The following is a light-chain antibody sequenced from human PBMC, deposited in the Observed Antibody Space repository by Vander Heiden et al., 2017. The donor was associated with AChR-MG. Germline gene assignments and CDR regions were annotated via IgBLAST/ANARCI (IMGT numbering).Light chain of an antibody. CDR1: SSGVGGYNY. J-gene: IGLJ2*01. V-gene: IGLV2-8*01. CDR2: EVS. CDR3: SSYAGSNKVV. Sequence: QSALPQPPSASGSPGQSVTISCTGTSSGVGGYNYVSWYQQHPGKAPTLMIYEVSKRPSGVPDRFSGSKSGNTASLTVSGLQAEDEADYYCSSYAGSNKVVFGGGTKLTVL.